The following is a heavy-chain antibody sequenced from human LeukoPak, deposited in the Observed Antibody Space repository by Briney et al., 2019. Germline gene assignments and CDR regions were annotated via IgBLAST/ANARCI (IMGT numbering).Heavy chain of an antibody. CDR3: ARQRGSGCLDY. Sequence: PGGSPRLSCAASRFTLSNYWMSWVRQAPGKGLEWVANIKQDGSETYYVDSVKGRFTISRDNAKNSQSLQMNSLRAEDTAVYYCARQRGSGCLDYWGQGTLVTVSS. J-gene: IGHJ4*02. CDR1: RFTLSNYW. D-gene: IGHD6-19*01. CDR2: IKQDGSET. V-gene: IGHV3-7*01.